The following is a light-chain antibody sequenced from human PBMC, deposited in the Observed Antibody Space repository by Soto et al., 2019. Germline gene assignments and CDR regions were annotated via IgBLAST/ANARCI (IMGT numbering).Light chain of an antibody. J-gene: IGKJ4*01. CDR2: SAS. Sequence: EIVLTQSPATLSLSPGERATLSHSASQNVGNDLVWYHQKRGQAPRLLIYSASNRATGIPARFSGSGCGTGFPPTISSREPEDFAAYYCQQRSIWPPSFGGGTKVEIK. V-gene: IGKV3-11*01. CDR3: QQRSIWPPS. CDR1: QNVGND.